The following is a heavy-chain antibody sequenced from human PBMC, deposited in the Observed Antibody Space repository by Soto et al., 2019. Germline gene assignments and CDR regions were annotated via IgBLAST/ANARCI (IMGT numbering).Heavy chain of an antibody. CDR1: GFTFSSYA. V-gene: IGHV3-23*01. J-gene: IGHJ4*02. CDR2: ISGSGGST. Sequence: GGSLRLSCAASGFTFSSYAMSWVRQAPGKGLEWVSAISGSGGSTYYADSVKGRFTISRDNSKNTLYLQMNSPRAEDTAVYYCAHHYDFWSGYRKSHGYWGQGTLVTVSS. CDR3: AHHYDFWSGYRKSHGY. D-gene: IGHD3-3*01.